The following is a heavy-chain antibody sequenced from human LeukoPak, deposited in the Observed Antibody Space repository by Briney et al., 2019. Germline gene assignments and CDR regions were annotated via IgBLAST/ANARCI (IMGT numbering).Heavy chain of an antibody. CDR1: GFTFSSYW. CDR2: INSDGSST. J-gene: IGHJ3*02. CDR3: ARASYYYDSSGYLSDAFDI. D-gene: IGHD3-22*01. V-gene: IGHV3-74*01. Sequence: GGSLRLSCAASGFTFSSYWMHWVRQAPGKGLVWVSRINSDGSSTSYADSVKGRFTISRDNAKNSLYLQMNSLRAEDTAVYYCARASYYYDSSGYLSDAFDIWGQGTMVTVSS.